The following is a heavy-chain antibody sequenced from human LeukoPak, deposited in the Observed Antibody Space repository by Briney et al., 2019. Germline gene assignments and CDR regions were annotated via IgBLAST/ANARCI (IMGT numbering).Heavy chain of an antibody. CDR1: GFTFSSYA. J-gene: IGHJ4*02. Sequence: GGSLRLSCAASGFTFSSYAMSWVRQAPGKGLEWVSAISGSGGSTYYADSVKGRFTISRGNSKNTLYLQMNSLRAEDTAVYYCAKDPAPYYDIAYWGQGTLVTVSS. V-gene: IGHV3-23*01. D-gene: IGHD3-9*01. CDR2: ISGSGGST. CDR3: AKDPAPYYDIAY.